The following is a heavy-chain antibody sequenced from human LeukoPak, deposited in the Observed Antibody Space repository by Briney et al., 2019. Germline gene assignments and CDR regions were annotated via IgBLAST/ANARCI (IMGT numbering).Heavy chain of an antibody. J-gene: IGHJ2*01. CDR2: FYPDDSDT. CDR1: GYTFTTYW. CDR3: ARLGGDTYYFGSASYPNWYFDL. Sequence: GESLKISCQASGYTFTTYWMGWVRQMPGKGLEGMGIFYPDDSDTTYSPSFQGQVTISADKSFSTAYLQWSSLKASDTAIYYCARLGGDTYYFGSASYPNWYFDLWGRGTLVTVSS. D-gene: IGHD3-10*01. V-gene: IGHV5-51*01.